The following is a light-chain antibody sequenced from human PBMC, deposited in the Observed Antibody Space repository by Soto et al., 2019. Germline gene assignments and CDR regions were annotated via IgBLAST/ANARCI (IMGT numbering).Light chain of an antibody. CDR2: AAS. J-gene: IGKJ1*01. Sequence: DIQMTQSPSSLSASVGDRVTITCRASQSIDIYLNWYHQKPGKAPKLLIYAASNLQTGVPSRFSGSGSGTDLTLTISSLQPEDVAAYYCQQSYITPGTLGQGTKVDSK. V-gene: IGKV1-39*01. CDR3: QQSYITPGT. CDR1: QSIDIY.